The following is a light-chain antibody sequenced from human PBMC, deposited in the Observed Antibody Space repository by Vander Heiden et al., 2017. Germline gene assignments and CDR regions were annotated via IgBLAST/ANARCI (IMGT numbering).Light chain of an antibody. CDR2: MSS. J-gene: IGLJ2*01. CDR3: ASWDESLSGVV. V-gene: IGLV1-47*01. Sequence: QSVLTKPPSASGTPGQRVSISCSGSRSNIATNYVYWYQQLPGTAPKLLIYMSSQRPSGVPDRFSGSKSGTSASLAISGLRSEDEADYYCASWDESLSGVVFGGGTKLTVL. CDR1: RSNIATNY.